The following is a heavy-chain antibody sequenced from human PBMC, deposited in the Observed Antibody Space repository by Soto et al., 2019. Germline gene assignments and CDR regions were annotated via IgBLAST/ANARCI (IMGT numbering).Heavy chain of an antibody. CDR3: GKVISGYVSADY. Sequence: EEQLLESGGGLVQPGGSLRLSCAGSGFTFSSYAMSWVRQAPGKGLEWVSVISSGGGSIYYGDSVKGRFTISRDNSKKTLYLQMISLRAEDTAVYYCGKVISGYVSADYWGQGTLVTVSS. CDR2: ISSGGGSI. CDR1: GFTFSSYA. V-gene: IGHV3-23*01. D-gene: IGHD3-22*01. J-gene: IGHJ4*02.